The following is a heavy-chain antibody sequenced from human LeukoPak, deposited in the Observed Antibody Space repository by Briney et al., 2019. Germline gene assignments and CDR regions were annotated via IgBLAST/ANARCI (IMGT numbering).Heavy chain of an antibody. CDR3: APSIAVAGTRFDY. CDR1: GYTFTGYY. CDR2: INPNSGGT. J-gene: IGHJ4*02. D-gene: IGHD6-19*01. Sequence: ASVKVSCKASGYTFTGYYMHWVRQAPGQGLDWMGWINPNSGGTNYAQKFQGRVTMTRDTSISTAYMELSRLRSDDTAVYYCAPSIAVAGTRFDYWGQGTLVTVSS. V-gene: IGHV1-2*02.